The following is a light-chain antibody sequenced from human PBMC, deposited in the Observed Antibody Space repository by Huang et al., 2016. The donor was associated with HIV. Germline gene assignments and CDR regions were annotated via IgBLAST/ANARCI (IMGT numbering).Light chain of an antibody. J-gene: IGKJ2*01. V-gene: IGKV3-20*01. CDR3: QQYASSVHT. CDR2: GAS. Sequence: EIVLTQSPGTLSLSPGERATLSCRARQSVDSIYIAWYQQGPGQAPRLLIYGASTRATGIPDRFSGSASGTDFTLTIARLEPEDFAVYYCQQYASSVHTFGQGTKLEIK. CDR1: QSVDSIY.